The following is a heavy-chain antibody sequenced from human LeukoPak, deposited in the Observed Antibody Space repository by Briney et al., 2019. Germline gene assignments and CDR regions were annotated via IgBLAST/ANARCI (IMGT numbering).Heavy chain of an antibody. Sequence: GGSLRLSCAASGFTFSNYSMNWVRQAPGKGLEWVSSISSSRSYTYYTDSVKGRFTISRDNAKNSLYLQMNSLRAEDTAVYYCAGEDRDYYYCMDVWGKGTTVTVSS. V-gene: IGHV3-21*01. D-gene: IGHD3-10*01. CDR2: ISSSRSYT. J-gene: IGHJ6*03. CDR1: GFTFSNYS. CDR3: AGEDRDYYYCMDV.